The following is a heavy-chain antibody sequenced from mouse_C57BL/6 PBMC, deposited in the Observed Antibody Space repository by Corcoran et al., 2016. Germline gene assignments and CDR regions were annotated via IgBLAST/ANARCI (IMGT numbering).Heavy chain of an antibody. CDR2: IYWDDDK. CDR1: GFSLSTSGMG. V-gene: IGHV8-12*01. Sequence: QVTLKESGPGILQSSQTLSLTCSFSGFSLSTSGMGVSWIRQPSGKGLEWLAHIYWDDDKRYNPSLKSRLTISKDTSRNQVFLKITSVDTAVTATYYCALYGSSFYFDYWGQGTTLTVSS. D-gene: IGHD1-1*01. J-gene: IGHJ2*01. CDR3: ALYGSSFYFDY.